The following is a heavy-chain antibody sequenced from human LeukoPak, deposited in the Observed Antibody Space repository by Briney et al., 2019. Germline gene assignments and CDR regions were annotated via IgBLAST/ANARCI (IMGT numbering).Heavy chain of an antibody. D-gene: IGHD3-22*01. CDR3: AKAYYYDTSGYYFRYFDY. J-gene: IGHJ4*02. CDR2: ISGSGVST. V-gene: IGHV3-23*01. CDR1: GFTFVSYA. Sequence: GGSLRLSCTASGFTFVSYAMTWVRQAPGKGLEWVSSISGSGVSTYYADSVKGRFTISRDNSENTLCLQVNSLRAEDTAVYYCAKAYYYDTSGYYFRYFDYWGQGTLVTVSS.